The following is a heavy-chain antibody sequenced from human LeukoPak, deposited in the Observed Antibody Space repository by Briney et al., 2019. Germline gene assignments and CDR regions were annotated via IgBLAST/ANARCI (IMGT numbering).Heavy chain of an antibody. CDR3: ARVAPGYCSSTSCYRGENWFDP. CDR1: GGTFSSYA. Sequence: GASVKVSCKASGGTFSSYAISWVRQAPGQGLEWMGGIIPIFGTANYAQKFQGRVTITADESTSTAYMELSSLRSEDTAVYYCARVAPGYCSSTSCYRGENWFDPWGQGTLVTVSS. J-gene: IGHJ5*02. V-gene: IGHV1-69*13. CDR2: IIPIFGTA. D-gene: IGHD2-2*01.